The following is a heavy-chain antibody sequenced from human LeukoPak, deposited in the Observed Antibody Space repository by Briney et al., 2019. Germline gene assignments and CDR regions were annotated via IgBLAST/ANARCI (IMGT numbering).Heavy chain of an antibody. CDR3: ARGLGPTYDYIWGSYRPSAEYFQH. V-gene: IGHV1-8*01. J-gene: IGHJ1*01. D-gene: IGHD3-16*02. Sequence: ASVKVSCKASGYTFTSYDINWVRQATGQGLEWMGWMNPNSGNTGYAQKFQGRVTMTRNTSISTAYMELSSLRSEDTAVCYCARGLGPTYDYIWGSYRPSAEYFQHWGQGTLVTVSS. CDR2: MNPNSGNT. CDR1: GYTFTSYD.